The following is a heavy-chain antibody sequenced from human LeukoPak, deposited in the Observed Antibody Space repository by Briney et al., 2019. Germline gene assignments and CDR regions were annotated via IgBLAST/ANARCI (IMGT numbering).Heavy chain of an antibody. D-gene: IGHD2-2*01. V-gene: IGHV3-23*01. Sequence: GGSLRLSCSASAFTFNTYAMSWVPPAPGKGLKWVSTIIFSGGSTYYADPVKGPFTISRDNSKNPLYLQMNSLRAEDTAVYYCATLLCIVVVPAAPTDAFDIWGQGTMVTVSS. CDR3: ATLLCIVVVPAAPTDAFDI. CDR1: AFTFNTYA. CDR2: IIFSGGST. J-gene: IGHJ3*02.